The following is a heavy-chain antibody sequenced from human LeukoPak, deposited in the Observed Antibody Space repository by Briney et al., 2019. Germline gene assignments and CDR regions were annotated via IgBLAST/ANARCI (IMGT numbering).Heavy chain of an antibody. J-gene: IGHJ4*02. CDR1: GDSISSGNYS. Sequence: PSETLSLTCTVSGDSISSGNYSWSWIRQYPGKGLEWIGYIYNTGGSSYNPSLKSRVNMTVDTSRNQFSLKLTSVTAADTAVYYCARGWTKFDFWGQGTLVTVSS. CDR3: ARGWTKFDF. V-gene: IGHV4-31*03. CDR2: IYNTGGS. D-gene: IGHD3/OR15-3a*01.